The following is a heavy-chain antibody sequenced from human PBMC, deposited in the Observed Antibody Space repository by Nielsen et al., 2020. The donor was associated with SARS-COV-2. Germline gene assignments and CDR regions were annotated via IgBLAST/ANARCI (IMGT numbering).Heavy chain of an antibody. D-gene: IGHD4-17*01. CDR3: ARVRSDGDYEYYFDY. J-gene: IGHJ4*02. Sequence: SETLSLTYAVSGGSISSSNWWSWVRQPPGKGLEWIGEIYHSGSTNYNPSLKSRVTISVDKSKNQFSLKLSSVTAADTAVYYCARVRSDGDYEYYFDYWGQGTLVTVSS. CDR1: GGSISSSNW. CDR2: IYHSGST. V-gene: IGHV4-4*02.